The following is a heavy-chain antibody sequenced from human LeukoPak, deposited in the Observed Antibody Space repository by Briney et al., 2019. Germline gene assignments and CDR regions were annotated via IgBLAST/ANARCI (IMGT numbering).Heavy chain of an antibody. CDR3: VTESRGASWIY. CDR1: GFTFSSFW. D-gene: IGHD2-2*03. CDR2: INQDGSDK. Sequence: GGSLRLSCAASGFTFSSFWMSWVRQAPGKGLEWVAKINQDGSDKYYVDSVKGRLTISRDNAKNSLNLQMNSLRAEDTAVYYCVTESRGASWIYWGQGTLVTVSS. J-gene: IGHJ4*02. V-gene: IGHV3-7*01.